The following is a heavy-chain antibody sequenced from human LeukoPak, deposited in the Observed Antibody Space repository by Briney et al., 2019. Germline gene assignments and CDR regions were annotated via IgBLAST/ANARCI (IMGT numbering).Heavy chain of an antibody. J-gene: IGHJ4*02. D-gene: IGHD2-15*01. Sequence: SETLSLTCTVSGGSISSYYWSWIRQPPGKGLEWIGYIYYSGSTNYNPSLKSRVTISVDTSKNQFSLKLTSVTAADTAVYYCARAVVGGYFDFWGQGTLVTVSS. V-gene: IGHV4-59*01. CDR2: IYYSGST. CDR1: GGSISSYY. CDR3: ARAVVGGYFDF.